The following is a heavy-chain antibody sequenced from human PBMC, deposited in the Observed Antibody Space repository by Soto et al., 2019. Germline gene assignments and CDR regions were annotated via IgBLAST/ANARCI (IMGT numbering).Heavy chain of an antibody. D-gene: IGHD5-18*01. J-gene: IGHJ4*02. CDR2: IIPIFGTA. CDR3: ARKGYRYGLDY. CDR1: GGTFSSYA. V-gene: IGHV1-69*13. Sequence: ASVKVSCKASGGTFSSYAISWVRQAPGQGLEWMGGIIPIFGTANYAQKFQGRVTITADESTSTAYMELSSLRSEDTAVYYCARKGYRYGLDYWGQGTLGTVSS.